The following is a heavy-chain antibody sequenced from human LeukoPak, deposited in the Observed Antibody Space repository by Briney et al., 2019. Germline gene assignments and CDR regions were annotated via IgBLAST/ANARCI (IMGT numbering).Heavy chain of an antibody. D-gene: IGHD3-10*01. V-gene: IGHV4-30-2*01. J-gene: IGHJ4*02. CDR3: ARAESLWFGEFSY. CDR2: IYHSGTT. CDR1: GGSINSDDYY. Sequence: SETLSLTCTVSGGSINSDDYYWSWIRQPPGKGLEWIGYIYHSGTTYYNPSLKSRVTISVDRSKNQFSLQLSSVTAADTAVYYCARAESLWFGEFSYWGQGTLVTVSS.